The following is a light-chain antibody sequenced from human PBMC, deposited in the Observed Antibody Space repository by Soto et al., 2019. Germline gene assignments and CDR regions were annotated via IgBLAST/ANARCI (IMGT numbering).Light chain of an antibody. CDR1: QYISSN. Sequence: EIVMMQSPATLSVSPGEGATLSCRASQYISSNLGWYQQEPGQAPRLVMYDASTRAAGIPARFSGSGSGTEFTLTISSLQSEAFAVYYCQHYNNWPRTFGQGTKVEIK. V-gene: IGKV3-15*01. CDR2: DAS. CDR3: QHYNNWPRT. J-gene: IGKJ1*01.